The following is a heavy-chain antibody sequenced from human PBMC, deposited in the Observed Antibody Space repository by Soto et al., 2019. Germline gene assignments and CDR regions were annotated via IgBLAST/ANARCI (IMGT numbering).Heavy chain of an antibody. V-gene: IGHV1-8*01. CDR1: GYTFTSYD. J-gene: IGHJ6*02. CDR2: MNPNSGNT. D-gene: IGHD2-2*01. Sequence: ASVKVSCKASGYTFTSYDINWVRQATGQGLEWMGWMNPNSGNTGYAQKFQGRVTMTRDTSTSTVYMELSSLRSEDTAVYYCAGAKGYCISTSCYANYYYGMDVWGQGTTVTAP. CDR3: AGAKGYCISTSCYANYYYGMDV.